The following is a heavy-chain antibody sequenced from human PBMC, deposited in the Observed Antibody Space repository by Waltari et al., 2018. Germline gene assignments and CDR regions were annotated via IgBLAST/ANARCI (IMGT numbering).Heavy chain of an antibody. D-gene: IGHD2-2*01. V-gene: IGHV3-72*01. CDR1: GFTFMDHY. CDR2: TKNKANSHIT. J-gene: IGHJ4*02. CDR3: ARDTAAALDS. Sequence: EVQLVESGGGLVQPGGSLRRSCVASGFTFMDHYRDWVRQAPGKGLEWVSRTKNKANSHITDYAASVKGRFIGSRDDSKNSLYLQMNNLKTEDTAVYYCARDTAAALDSWGQGTLVTVSS.